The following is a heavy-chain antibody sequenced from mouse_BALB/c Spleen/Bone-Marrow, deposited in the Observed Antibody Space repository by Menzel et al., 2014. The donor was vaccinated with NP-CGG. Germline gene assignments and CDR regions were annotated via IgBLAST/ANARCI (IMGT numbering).Heavy chain of an antibody. D-gene: IGHD2-3*01. CDR3: ARSQFYCNYFDY. V-gene: IGHV5-17*02. J-gene: IGHJ2*01. CDR1: GFTFSNFG. CDR2: ISTGGTII. Sequence: EVQGVESGGGLVQPGGSRKLSCAASGFTFSNFGMHWVRQAPEKGLEWVAFISTGGTIIYNADTVKGRFTISRDNPKNTLFLQMTSLRSEDTAIYFCARSQFYCNYFDYWGQGTTLTVSS.